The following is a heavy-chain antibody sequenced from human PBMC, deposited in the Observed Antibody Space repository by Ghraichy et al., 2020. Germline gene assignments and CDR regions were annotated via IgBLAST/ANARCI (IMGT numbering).Heavy chain of an antibody. D-gene: IGHD6-6*01. J-gene: IGHJ6*02. CDR3: ARVRGIAARWGYSYYGMDV. V-gene: IGHV3-74*01. CDR1: GFTFSSYW. CDR2: INSDGSST. Sequence: GGSLRLSCAASGFTFSSYWMHWVRQAPGKGLVWVSRINSDGSSTSYADSVKGRFTISRDNAKNTLYLQMNSLRAEDTAVYYCARVRGIAARWGYSYYGMDVWGQGPTVTVSS.